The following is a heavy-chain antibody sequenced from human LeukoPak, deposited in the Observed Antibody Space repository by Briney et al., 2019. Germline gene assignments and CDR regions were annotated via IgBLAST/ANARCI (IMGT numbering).Heavy chain of an antibody. Sequence: GSLRLSCAASGFTFSDCYMRWIRQAPGKGLEWIGEINHSGSTNYNPSLKSRVTISVDTSKNQFSLKLSSVTAADTAVYYCASNGRSSSYLGYWGQGTLVTVSS. V-gene: IGHV4-34*01. CDR1: GFTFSDCY. CDR3: ASNGRSSSYLGY. D-gene: IGHD6-6*01. J-gene: IGHJ4*02. CDR2: INHSGST.